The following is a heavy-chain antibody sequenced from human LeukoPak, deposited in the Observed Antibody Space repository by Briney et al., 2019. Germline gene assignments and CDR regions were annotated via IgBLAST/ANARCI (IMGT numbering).Heavy chain of an antibody. V-gene: IGHV3-74*01. D-gene: IGHD3-22*01. CDR1: GFTFSSYW. Sequence: GGSLRLSCAASGFTFSSYWMHWVRQAPRKGLVWVSRINSDGSSTSYADSVKGRFTISRDNAKNTLYLQMNSLRAEDTAVYYCARTQSYYYDSSGYRGAFDIWGQGTMVTVSS. CDR2: INSDGSST. CDR3: ARTQSYYYDSSGYRGAFDI. J-gene: IGHJ3*02.